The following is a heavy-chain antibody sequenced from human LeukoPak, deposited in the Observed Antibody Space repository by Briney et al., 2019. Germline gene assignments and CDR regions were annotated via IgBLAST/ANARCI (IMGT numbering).Heavy chain of an antibody. Sequence: ASVKVSCKASGYTFTGYYMHWVRQAPGQGLEWMGWINPNSGGTNYAQKFQGWVTMTRDTSISTAYMELSRLRSDDTAVYYCARGVGSGYDQDGMDVWGQGTTVTVSS. D-gene: IGHD5-12*01. CDR3: ARGVGSGYDQDGMDV. J-gene: IGHJ6*02. CDR2: INPNSGGT. V-gene: IGHV1-2*04. CDR1: GYTFTGYY.